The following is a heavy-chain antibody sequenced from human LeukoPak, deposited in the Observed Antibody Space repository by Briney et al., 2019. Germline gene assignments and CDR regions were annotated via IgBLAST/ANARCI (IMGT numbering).Heavy chain of an antibody. D-gene: IGHD3-3*01. V-gene: IGHV3-30-3*01. Sequence: GGSLRLSCAASGFTFSSYAMHWVRQAPGKGLEWVAVISYDGSNKYYADSVKGRFTISRDNSKNTLYLQMNSLRAEDTAVYYCARDLYAPIFGVVIMGYYYYGIDVWGQGTTVTVSS. CDR1: GFTFSSYA. J-gene: IGHJ6*02. CDR2: ISYDGSNK. CDR3: ARDLYAPIFGVVIMGYYYYGIDV.